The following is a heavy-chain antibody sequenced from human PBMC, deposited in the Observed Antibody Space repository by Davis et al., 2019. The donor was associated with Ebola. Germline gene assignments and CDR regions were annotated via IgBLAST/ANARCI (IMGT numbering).Heavy chain of an antibody. Sequence: ASVKVSCKASGYTFTSNGISWVRQAPGQGPEWMGWISTFDGKTKYVQKFQGRVTMTRDKSTSTVYMELRSLRSDDTAVYYCARGLDFGDYTDYWGQGTLVTVAS. CDR1: GYTFTSNG. J-gene: IGHJ4*02. D-gene: IGHD4-17*01. V-gene: IGHV1-18*04. CDR2: ISTFDGKT. CDR3: ARGLDFGDYTDY.